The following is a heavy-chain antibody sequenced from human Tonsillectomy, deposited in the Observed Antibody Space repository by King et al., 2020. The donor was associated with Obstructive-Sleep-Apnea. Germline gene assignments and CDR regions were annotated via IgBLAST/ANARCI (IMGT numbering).Heavy chain of an antibody. CDR2: ISYSGST. CDR3: ARDRVGRDGYNRFDY. D-gene: IGHD5-24*01. J-gene: IGHJ4*02. V-gene: IGHV4-59*01. CDR1: GGSINSYY. Sequence: QLQESGPGLVKPSETLSLTCTVSGGSINSYYWSWIRQTPGKGLEWMGYISYSGSTNYNPSLKSRVTISVDTSKNQFSLKLSSVTAADTAVYYCARDRVGRDGYNRFDYWGQGTLVTVSS.